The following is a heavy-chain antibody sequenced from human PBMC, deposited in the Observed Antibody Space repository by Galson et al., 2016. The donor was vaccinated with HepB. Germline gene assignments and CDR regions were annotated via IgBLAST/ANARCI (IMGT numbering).Heavy chain of an antibody. CDR1: GYTFTNKW. J-gene: IGHJ4*02. CDR3: ARKAGRSFFNVAYLEY. V-gene: IGHV5-51*01. CDR2: IYPDDSDT. Sequence: QSGAEVKKPGESLKISCKASGYTFTNKWIAWVRQMPGKGLEWMGIIYPDDSDTRYSPSFEGLVTISADKSINTAYLQWSSLKASDTSVYYCARKAGRSFFNVAYLEYWGQGTLVTVSS. D-gene: IGHD2-21*01.